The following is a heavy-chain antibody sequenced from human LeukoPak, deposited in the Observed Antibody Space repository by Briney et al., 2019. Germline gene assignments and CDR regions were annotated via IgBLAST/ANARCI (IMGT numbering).Heavy chain of an antibody. CDR2: ISAYNGNT. J-gene: IGHJ6*02. CDR3: AREEGGTTPYYYYGMDV. CDR1: GYTFTIYG. Sequence: VASVNVSCKASGYTFTIYGISWVRQAPGQGLEWMGWISAYNGNTNYAQKLQGRVTMTTDTSTSTAYMELRSLRSDDTAVYYCAREEGGTTPYYYYGMDVWGQGTTVTVSS. D-gene: IGHD1-7*01. V-gene: IGHV1-18*01.